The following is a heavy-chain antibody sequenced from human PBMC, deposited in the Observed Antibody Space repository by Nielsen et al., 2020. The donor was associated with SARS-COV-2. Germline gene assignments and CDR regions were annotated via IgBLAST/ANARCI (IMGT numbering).Heavy chain of an antibody. Sequence: SETLSLTCTVSGGSISSSSYYWGWIRQPPGKGLEWIGSIYYSGSTYYNPSLKSRVTISVDTSKNQFSLKLSSVTAADTAVYYCARQLFGELPNWFDPWGQGTLVTVSS. D-gene: IGHD3-10*02. CDR2: IYYSGST. J-gene: IGHJ5*02. V-gene: IGHV4-39*01. CDR3: ARQLFGELPNWFDP. CDR1: GGSISSSSYY.